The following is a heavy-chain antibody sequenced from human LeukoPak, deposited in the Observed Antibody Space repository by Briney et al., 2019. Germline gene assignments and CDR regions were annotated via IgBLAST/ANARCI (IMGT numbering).Heavy chain of an antibody. V-gene: IGHV3-7*01. J-gene: IGHJ6*02. D-gene: IGHD1-7*01. CDR1: GFTFSSYW. CDR3: ARGLTGTTGFYYYGMDV. CDR2: IKQDGSEK. Sequence: PGGSLRLSCAAPGFTFSSYWMSWVRQAPGKGLEWVANIKQDGSEKYYVDSVKGRFTISRDNAKNSLYLQMNSLRAEDTAVYYCARGLTGTTGFYYYGMDVWGQGTTVTVSS.